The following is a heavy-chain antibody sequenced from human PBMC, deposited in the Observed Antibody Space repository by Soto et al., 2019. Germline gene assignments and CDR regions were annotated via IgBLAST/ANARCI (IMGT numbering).Heavy chain of an antibody. CDR2: LYWNDDA. V-gene: IGHV2-5*01. CDR1: GFSINTGGVG. D-gene: IGHD4-4*01. J-gene: IGHJ4*02. CDR3: AKRRAISNKLFFDH. Sequence: QITLRESGPTLVKPTQTLTLSCTLSGFSINTGGVGVGWIRQPPGTAPEWLALLYWNDDAWYSPSLRYRLSVTKGASENRVVLTMTHLDPTDTGTYYCAKRRAISNKLFFDHWGQGALVTVSS.